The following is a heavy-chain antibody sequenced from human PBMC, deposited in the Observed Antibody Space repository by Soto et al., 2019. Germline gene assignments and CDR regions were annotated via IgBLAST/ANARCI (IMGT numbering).Heavy chain of an antibody. Sequence: QVQLQESGPGLVKPSETLSLTCTVSGGSISGGVHSWSWIRQPPGKGLEWIGHIFDSGSTYYNPSLKSRLTKSVDTSKNQFSLRVSSVTAADTAVYYCAREIMPLTNDCYFDLWGRGTLVTVSS. CDR2: IFDSGST. J-gene: IGHJ2*01. V-gene: IGHV4-30-4*01. CDR1: GGSISGGVHS. D-gene: IGHD2-8*01. CDR3: AREIMPLTNDCYFDL.